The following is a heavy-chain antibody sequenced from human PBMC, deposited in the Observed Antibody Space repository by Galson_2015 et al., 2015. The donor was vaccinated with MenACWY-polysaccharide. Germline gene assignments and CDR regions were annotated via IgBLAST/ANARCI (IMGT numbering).Heavy chain of an antibody. CDR2: IAPDGSEM. D-gene: IGHD4-23*01. CDR3: ARVLTHRYCDL. J-gene: IGHJ2*01. Sequence: SLRLSCAASGFSFGTSWMTWFRRAPGKGLEWVANIAPDGSEMFYVHSVKGRFTISRDNARNSLYLQMHSLRADDTAEYYCARVLTHRYCDLWGRGTLVTVSP. V-gene: IGHV3-7*01. CDR1: GFSFGTSW.